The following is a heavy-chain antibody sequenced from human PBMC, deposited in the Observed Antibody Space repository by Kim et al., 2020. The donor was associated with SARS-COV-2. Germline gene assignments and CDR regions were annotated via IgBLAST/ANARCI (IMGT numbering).Heavy chain of an antibody. V-gene: IGHV3-15*01. J-gene: IGHJ5*02. D-gene: IGHD3-10*01. Sequence: GGSLRLSCAASGFTFSSAWMNWVRQAPGKGLEWVCRFKSKTDGGTIDYAAPVKGRFTVSRDDSKNTIYLQMNSLKTEDTAVYYCHTDLVTIRGPWGQGTLVTVSS. CDR3: HTDLVTIRGP. CDR1: GFTFSSAW. CDR2: FKSKTDGGTI.